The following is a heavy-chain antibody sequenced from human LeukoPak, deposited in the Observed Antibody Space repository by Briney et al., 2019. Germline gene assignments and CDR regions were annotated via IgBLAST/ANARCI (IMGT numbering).Heavy chain of an antibody. J-gene: IGHJ4*02. CDR1: GFTFSSYA. V-gene: IGHV3-7*01. CDR3: ARNGYSGYEFDY. D-gene: IGHD5-12*01. CDR2: INQDGSEK. Sequence: PGGSLRLSCEASGFTFSSYAMSWVRQASGKGLEWVANINQDGSEKYYVDSVKGRFTISRDNAKNSLYLQMNSLRAEDTAVYYCARNGYSGYEFDYWGQGTLVTVSS.